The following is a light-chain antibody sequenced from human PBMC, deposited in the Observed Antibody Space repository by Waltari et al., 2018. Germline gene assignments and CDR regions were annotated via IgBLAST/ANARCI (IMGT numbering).Light chain of an antibody. Sequence: EIVLTQFPATLSLSPGERANLSCRASQSLSSSLAWYQQKPGQAPRLLIYDASNRATGIPARFSGSGSGTDFTLTISSLEPEDFAVYYCQQRSNWSFGGGTKVEIK. CDR3: QQRSNWS. J-gene: IGKJ4*01. CDR2: DAS. CDR1: QSLSSS. V-gene: IGKV3-11*01.